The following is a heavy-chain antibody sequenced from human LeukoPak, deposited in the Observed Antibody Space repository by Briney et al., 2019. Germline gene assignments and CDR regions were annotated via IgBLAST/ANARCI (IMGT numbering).Heavy chain of an antibody. D-gene: IGHD5-18*01. V-gene: IGHV3-33*06. CDR3: AKDRGRGYSFDDY. CDR2: IWYDGSNK. Sequence: GXXXRLSCAASGFTFSSYGMHWVRQAPGKGLEWVAVIWYDGSNKYYADSVKGRFTISRDNSKNTLYLQMNSLRAEDTAVYYCAKDRGRGYSFDDYWGQGTLVTVSS. CDR1: GFTFSSYG. J-gene: IGHJ4*02.